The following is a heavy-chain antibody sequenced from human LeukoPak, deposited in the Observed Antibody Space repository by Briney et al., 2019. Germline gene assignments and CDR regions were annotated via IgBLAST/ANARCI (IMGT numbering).Heavy chain of an antibody. CDR3: ASLLRYFDWLLAPSYYYGMDV. CDR1: GGPVSSGSYY. CDR2: IYYSGST. Sequence: SETPSLTCTVSGGPVSSGSYYWSWIRQPPGKGLEWIGYIYYSGSTNYNPSLKSRVTISVDTSKNQFSLKLSSVTAADTAVYYCASLLRYFDWLLAPSYYYGMDVWGKGTTVTVSS. D-gene: IGHD3-9*01. J-gene: IGHJ6*04. V-gene: IGHV4-61*01.